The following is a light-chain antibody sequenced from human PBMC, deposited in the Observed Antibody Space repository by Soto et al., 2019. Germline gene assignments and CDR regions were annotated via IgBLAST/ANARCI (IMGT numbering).Light chain of an antibody. V-gene: IGKV3-15*01. CDR3: QQYNNWPGT. CDR1: QSVSSN. J-gene: IGKJ1*01. Sequence: EIVLTQSPATLSLPPGERATLSCRASQSVSSNLAWYQQKPGQAPRLLIYGASTRATGIPARFSGSGSGTEFTLTISSLQSEDFAVYYCQQYNNWPGTFGQGTKVDIK. CDR2: GAS.